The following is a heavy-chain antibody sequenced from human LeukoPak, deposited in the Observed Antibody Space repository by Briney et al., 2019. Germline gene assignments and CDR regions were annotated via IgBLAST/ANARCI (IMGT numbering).Heavy chain of an antibody. D-gene: IGHD2-2*01. J-gene: IGHJ5*02. CDR2: IYYSGST. Sequence: SETLSLTCAVYGGSFSGYSWSWVRQPPGKGLEWIGYIYYSGSTYYNPSLKSRVTISIDRSKNQFSLKLSSVTAADTAVYFCARGTEYCSSTSCLNYFDPWGQGALVTVSS. CDR3: ARGTEYCSSTSCLNYFDP. V-gene: IGHV4-30-2*01. CDR1: GGSFSGYS.